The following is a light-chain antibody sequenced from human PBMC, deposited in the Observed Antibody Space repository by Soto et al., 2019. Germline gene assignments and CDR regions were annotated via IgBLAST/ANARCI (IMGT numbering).Light chain of an antibody. Sequence: QSALTQPPSASGSPGQSVTISCTGTSSDVGGYNYVSWYQHHPGKAPKLLIYEVSKRPSGVPDRFSGSTSANTASLTVSGLQAVDEADYFCSSYAGDYILYVFGTGTKVTVL. CDR3: SSYAGDYILYV. CDR1: SSDVGGYNY. J-gene: IGLJ1*01. V-gene: IGLV2-8*01. CDR2: EVS.